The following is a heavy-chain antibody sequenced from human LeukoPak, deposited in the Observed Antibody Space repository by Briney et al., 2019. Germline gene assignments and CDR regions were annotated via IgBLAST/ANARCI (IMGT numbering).Heavy chain of an antibody. CDR1: GFTFRNYW. Sequence: PGGSLRLSCAASGFTFRNYWMNWVRQAPGKGLVWVSHINSDGSSTRYADSVKGRFTIARDNAKNTLYLQMNSLRAEDTAVYFCAGAYGGFDYWGQGTLVTVSS. CDR3: AGAYGGFDY. V-gene: IGHV3-74*01. D-gene: IGHD4/OR15-4a*01. CDR2: INSDGSST. J-gene: IGHJ4*02.